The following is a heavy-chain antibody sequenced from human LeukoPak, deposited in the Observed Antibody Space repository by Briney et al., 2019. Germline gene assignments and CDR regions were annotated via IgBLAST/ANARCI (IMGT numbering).Heavy chain of an antibody. Sequence: SETLSLTCAVYGGSFSDYYWTWIRQPPGKGLEWIGEINHSGSTNYNPSLKSRVTISVDTSKNQSSLKLSSVTAADTAVYYCVGYSSSWYPFDYWGQGTLVTVSS. CDR2: INHSGST. V-gene: IGHV4-34*01. J-gene: IGHJ4*02. CDR1: GGSFSDYY. D-gene: IGHD6-13*01. CDR3: VGYSSSWYPFDY.